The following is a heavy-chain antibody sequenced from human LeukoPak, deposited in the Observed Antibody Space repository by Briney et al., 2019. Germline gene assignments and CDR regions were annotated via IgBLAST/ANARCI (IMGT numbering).Heavy chain of an antibody. CDR2: IYTSGST. D-gene: IGHD3-22*01. J-gene: IGHJ2*01. CDR3: AGEWVVVIPDPWWYLDC. Sequence: PSETLSLTCTVSGGSISSYYWSWIRQPAGKGLEWIGRIYTSGSTNYNPSLKSRVTMSVDTPKNHFSLNRSSVAAADTAVYYCAGEWVVVIPDPWWYLDCWGRGTLVTVSS. V-gene: IGHV4-4*07. CDR1: GGSISSYY.